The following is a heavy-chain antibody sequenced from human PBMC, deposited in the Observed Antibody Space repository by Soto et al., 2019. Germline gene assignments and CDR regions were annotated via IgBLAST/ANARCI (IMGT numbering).Heavy chain of an antibody. D-gene: IGHD2-2*01. CDR1: GYTFTSYA. J-gene: IGHJ5*02. V-gene: IGHV1-3*01. CDR2: INAGNGNT. CDR3: ASYHCSSTSCYDNWFGP. Sequence: ASVKVSCKASGYTFTSYAMHWVRQAPGQRLEWMGWINAGNGNTKYSQKFQGRVTITRDTSASTAYMELSSLRSEDTAVYYCASYHCSSTSCYDNWFGPWGQGTLVTVSS.